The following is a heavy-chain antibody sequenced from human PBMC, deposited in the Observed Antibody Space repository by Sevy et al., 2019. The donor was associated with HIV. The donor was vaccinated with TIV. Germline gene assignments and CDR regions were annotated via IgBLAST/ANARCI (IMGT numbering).Heavy chain of an antibody. CDR1: GGSVSRSTYY. CDR2: IYYSGST. J-gene: IGHJ4*02. Sequence: SETLSLTCTVSGGSVSRSTYYWGWIRQPPGKGLEWIGSIYYSGSTYYNPSLKRRVTISVDTSKNQFSLKLSSVTAADTAVYYCARHSTMTAVTMIYWGQGTLVTDSS. D-gene: IGHD4-17*01. V-gene: IGHV4-39*01. CDR3: ARHSTMTAVTMIY.